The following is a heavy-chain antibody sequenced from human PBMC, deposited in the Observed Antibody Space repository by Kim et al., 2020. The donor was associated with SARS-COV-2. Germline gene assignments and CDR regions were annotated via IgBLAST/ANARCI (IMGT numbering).Heavy chain of an antibody. J-gene: IGHJ4*02. CDR1: GFTFSSYW. CDR3: ARVGYYYDSSGYYPGYDY. CDR2: INSDGSST. Sequence: GGSLRLSCAASGFTFSSYWMHWVRQAPGKGLVWVSRINSDGSSTSYADSVKGRFTISRDNAKNTLYLQMNSLRAEDTAVYYCARVGYYYDSSGYYPGYDYWGQGTLVTVSS. V-gene: IGHV3-74*01. D-gene: IGHD3-22*01.